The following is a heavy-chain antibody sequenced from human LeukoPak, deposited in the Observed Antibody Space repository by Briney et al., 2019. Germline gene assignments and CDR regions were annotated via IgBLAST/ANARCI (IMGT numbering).Heavy chain of an antibody. CDR3: ASISSLQYQLPDDY. J-gene: IGHJ4*02. Sequence: PSETLSLTCTVSGGSISSGDYYWSWIRQPPGKGLEWIGYIYYSGSTYYNPSLKSRVTISVDTSKNQFSLKLSSVTAADTAVYYCASISSLQYQLPDDYWGQGTLVTVSS. V-gene: IGHV4-30-4*08. D-gene: IGHD2-2*01. CDR1: GGSISSGDYY. CDR2: IYYSGST.